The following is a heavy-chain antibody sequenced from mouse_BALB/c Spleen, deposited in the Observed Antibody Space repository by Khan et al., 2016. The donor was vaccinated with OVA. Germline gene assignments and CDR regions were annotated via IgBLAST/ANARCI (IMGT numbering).Heavy chain of an antibody. CDR2: IWSDGST. D-gene: IGHD2-10*01. CDR1: GFSLTNYG. V-gene: IGHV2-6-1*01. Sequence: QVQLKESGPGLVAPSQSLSITCTISGFSLTNYGIHWVRQPPGKGLEWLVVIWSDGSTTYNSALKSRLTISKDNSKSQVFLKMNSLQTDDTAVYFIAKQPYHQNNIMDYWGQGTSVTVSS. J-gene: IGHJ4*01. CDR3: AKQPYHQNNIMDY.